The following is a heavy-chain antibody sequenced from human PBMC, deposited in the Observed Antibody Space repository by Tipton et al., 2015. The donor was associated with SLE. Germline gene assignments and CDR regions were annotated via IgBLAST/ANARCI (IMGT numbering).Heavy chain of an antibody. CDR3: ARLLGTTLTTGDWFDP. CDR2: IYYSGGT. D-gene: IGHD3-9*01. J-gene: IGHJ5*02. CDR1: GGSISSYH. V-gene: IGHV4-59*08. Sequence: TLSLTCTVSGGSISSYHWSWIRQSPGKGLEWIGYIYYSGGTNYNPTLKSRATISIDASRKQFSLKLTSVTAADTAIYYCARLLGTTLTTGDWFDPWGQGILVTVST.